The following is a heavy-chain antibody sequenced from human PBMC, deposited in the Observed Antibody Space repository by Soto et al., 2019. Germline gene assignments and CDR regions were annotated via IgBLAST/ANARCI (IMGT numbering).Heavy chain of an antibody. J-gene: IGHJ6*02. V-gene: IGHV3-15*07. D-gene: IGHD6-6*01. Sequence: LRLSCAASGFTCNNAWMNWVRQAPGKGLEWVGRIKSKTDGGTTDYAAPVKGRFTISRDDSKNTLYLQMNSLKTEDTAVYYCTTAARHYYYGMEVWGQGTTVTVSS. CDR2: IKSKTDGGTT. CDR3: TTAARHYYYGMEV. CDR1: GFTCNNAW.